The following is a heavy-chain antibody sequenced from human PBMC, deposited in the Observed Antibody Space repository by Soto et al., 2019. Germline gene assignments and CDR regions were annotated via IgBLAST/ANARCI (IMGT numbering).Heavy chain of an antibody. V-gene: IGHV3-73*02. Sequence: EVPLVESGGGLVPPGGSLKLSCAASGVTFSGSAMHWVRQASWKGLEWVGRMRSKANSYATAYAASVKGRFTISRDDSKTTAYLQMNSLKTEDTAVYYCTRSVTGTTAHFDYWGQGTLVTVSS. D-gene: IGHD1-7*01. CDR1: GVTFSGSA. CDR3: TRSVTGTTAHFDY. J-gene: IGHJ4*02. CDR2: MRSKANSYAT.